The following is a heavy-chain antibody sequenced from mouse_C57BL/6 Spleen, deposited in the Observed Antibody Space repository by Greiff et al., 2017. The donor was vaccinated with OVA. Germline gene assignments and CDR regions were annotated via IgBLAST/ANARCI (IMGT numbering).Heavy chain of an antibody. Sequence: EVQLQQSGPELVKPGASVKISCKASGYSFTDYNMNWVKQSNGKSLEWIGVINPNYGTTSYNQKFKGKATLTVDQSSSTAYMQLNSLTSEYSAVYFCARSTTVVAPYFDYWGQGTTLTVSS. CDR2: INPNYGTT. CDR3: ARSTTVVAPYFDY. J-gene: IGHJ2*01. V-gene: IGHV1-39*01. CDR1: GYSFTDYN. D-gene: IGHD1-1*01.